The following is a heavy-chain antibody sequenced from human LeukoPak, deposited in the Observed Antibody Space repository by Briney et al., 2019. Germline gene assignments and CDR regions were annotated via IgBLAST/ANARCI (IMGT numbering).Heavy chain of an antibody. D-gene: IGHD1-26*01. Sequence: SETLSLTCSVSGGSNSTYYLNWIRQPPGKGLEWIGYIYYSGSTNYNPSLKSRVTISVDTSKNQFSLKLSSVTAADTAVYYCARDSGSFYFDIWGQGTMVTVSS. CDR2: IYYSGST. V-gene: IGHV4-59*01. J-gene: IGHJ3*02. CDR3: ARDSGSFYFDI. CDR1: GGSNSTYY.